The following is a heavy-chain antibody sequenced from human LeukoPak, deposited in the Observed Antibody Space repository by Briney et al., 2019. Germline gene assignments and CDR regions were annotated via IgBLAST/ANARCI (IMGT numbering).Heavy chain of an antibody. CDR2: ISGSGDST. CDR3: AKGAGNDFWSGYYHYYYYYMDV. D-gene: IGHD3-3*01. Sequence: GGSLRLSXAASGFTFSSYAMSWVRQAPGKGLEWVSAISGSGDSTYYADSVKGRFTISRDNSKNTLYLQMNSLRAEDTAVYYCAKGAGNDFWSGYYHYYYYYMDVWGKGTTVTVSS. J-gene: IGHJ6*03. CDR1: GFTFSSYA. V-gene: IGHV3-23*01.